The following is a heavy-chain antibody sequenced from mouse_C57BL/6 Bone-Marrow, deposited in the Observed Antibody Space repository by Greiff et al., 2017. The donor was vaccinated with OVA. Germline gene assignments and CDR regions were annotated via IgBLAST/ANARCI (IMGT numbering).Heavy chain of an antibody. CDR3: ARSRGDYDGFAY. J-gene: IGHJ3*01. V-gene: IGHV1-39*01. CDR2: INPNYGTT. D-gene: IGHD2-4*01. Sequence: ECSGYSFTGYGGYWGYQSDGKGLEWRGVINPNYGTTSYNQEFKGKATLTVDQSSSTAYMQLNSLTSEDSAVYYCARSRGDYDGFAYWGQGTLVTVSA. CDR1: GYSFTGYG.